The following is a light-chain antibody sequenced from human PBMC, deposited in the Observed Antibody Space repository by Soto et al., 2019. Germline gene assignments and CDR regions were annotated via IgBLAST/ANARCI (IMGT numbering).Light chain of an antibody. V-gene: IGKV1-39*01. CDR2: AAS. CDR1: QSITNY. CDR3: QQSDSYPYT. Sequence: DLQTTQSPSSLSVSVGDRVTITCRASQSITNYLNWYQQKPGKAPKLLVYAASSLQSGVPSRFSANGSGTDFTLTISSLQPEDFATYYCQQSDSYPYTFGQGTKLEIK. J-gene: IGKJ2*01.